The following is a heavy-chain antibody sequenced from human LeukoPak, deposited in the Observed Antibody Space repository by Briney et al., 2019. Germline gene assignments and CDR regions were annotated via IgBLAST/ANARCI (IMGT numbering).Heavy chain of an antibody. CDR1: GFTFSSYT. CDR3: AKEGYYYGSGSLGWFDP. CDR2: ISSSSSYI. V-gene: IGHV3-21*04. Sequence: GGSLRLSCAASGFTFSSYTMNWVRQAPGKGLEWVSSISSSSSYIYYADSVKGRFIISRDNAENSLYLQMNSLRAEDTAVYYCAKEGYYYGSGSLGWFDPWGQGTLVTVSS. J-gene: IGHJ5*02. D-gene: IGHD3-10*01.